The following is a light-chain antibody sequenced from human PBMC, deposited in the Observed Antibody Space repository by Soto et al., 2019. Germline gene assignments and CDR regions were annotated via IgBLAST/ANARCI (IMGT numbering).Light chain of an antibody. CDR2: GAS. J-gene: IGKJ2*01. CDR1: QSVSSN. Sequence: EIVMTQSPATLSVSPGERATLSCRASQSVSSNLAWYQQRPGQAPRLLIYGASTRATGIPARLSGSGSGTDFTLTISSLQFEDFAVYYCQQHNNWPFTFGQGTKLEIK. V-gene: IGKV3-15*01. CDR3: QQHNNWPFT.